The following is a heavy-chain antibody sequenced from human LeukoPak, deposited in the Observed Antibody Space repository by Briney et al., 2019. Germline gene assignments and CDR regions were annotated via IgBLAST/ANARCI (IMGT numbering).Heavy chain of an antibody. Sequence: PSETLSLTCTVSGGSMSSYYWSWIRQPPGRRLEWIGYTSYSGSTDYNPSLRSRVTMSVDTSKNQLSLKLISVTAADTAVYYCGRRTTYDTLTGYTYWYFDLWAVAPWSLSPQ. CDR1: GGSMSSYY. CDR2: TSYSGST. J-gene: IGHJ2*01. V-gene: IGHV4-59*01. CDR3: GRRTTYDTLTGYTYWYFDL. D-gene: IGHD3-9*01.